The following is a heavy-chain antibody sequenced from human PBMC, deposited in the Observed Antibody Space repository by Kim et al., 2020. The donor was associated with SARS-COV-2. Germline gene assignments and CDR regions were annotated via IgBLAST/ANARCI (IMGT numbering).Heavy chain of an antibody. CDR2: IYYSGST. Sequence: LSLTCTVSGGSISSGGYYWSWIRQHPGKGLEWIGYIYYSGSTYYNPSLKSRVTISVDTSKNQFSLKLSSVTAADTAVYYCARGSPQGGMDVWGQGTTVTVSS. J-gene: IGHJ6*02. V-gene: IGHV4-31*03. CDR3: ARGSPQGGMDV. CDR1: GGSISSGGYY.